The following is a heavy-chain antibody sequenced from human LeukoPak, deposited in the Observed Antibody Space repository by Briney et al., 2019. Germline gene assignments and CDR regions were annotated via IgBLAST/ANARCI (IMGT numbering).Heavy chain of an antibody. V-gene: IGHV4-34*01. CDR2: ISHTGNT. CDR3: ARHVPGGYGALTFNWFDP. Sequence: SETLSLTCAVSDVSFTNYYWTWIRQSPGKGLEWLGEISHTGNTHYNPSLKSRVTISVDTSKNQFSLKLSSVTAADTAVYYCARHVPGGYGALTFNWFDPWGQGTLVTVSS. CDR1: DVSFTNYY. J-gene: IGHJ5*02. D-gene: IGHD4-17*01.